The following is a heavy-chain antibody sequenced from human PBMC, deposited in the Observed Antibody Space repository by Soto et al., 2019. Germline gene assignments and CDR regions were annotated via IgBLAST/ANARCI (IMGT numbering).Heavy chain of an antibody. CDR2: IIPIFGTA. CDR3: ATYYYDSSGYPTSDAFDI. D-gene: IGHD3-22*01. CDR1: GGTFRSYA. Sequence: SVKVSCKASGGTFRSYAISWVRQAPGQGLEWMGGIIPIFGTANYAQKFQGRVTITADESTSTAYMELSSLRSEDTAVYYCATYYYDSSGYPTSDAFDIWGQGTMVTVSS. V-gene: IGHV1-69*13. J-gene: IGHJ3*02.